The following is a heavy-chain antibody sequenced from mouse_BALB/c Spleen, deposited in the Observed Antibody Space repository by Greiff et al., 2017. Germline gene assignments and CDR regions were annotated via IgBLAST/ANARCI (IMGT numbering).Heavy chain of an antibody. V-gene: IGHV14-3*02. CDR2: IDPANGNT. CDR1: GFNIKDTY. Sequence: VQLKQSGAELVKPGASVKLSCTASGFNIKDTYMHWVKQRPEQGLEWIGRIDPANGNTKYDPKFQGKATITADTSTNTAYLQLSSLTSEDTAVYYCAPYYYGSSPRFAYWGQGTLVTVSA. D-gene: IGHD1-1*01. CDR3: APYYYGSSPRFAY. J-gene: IGHJ3*01.